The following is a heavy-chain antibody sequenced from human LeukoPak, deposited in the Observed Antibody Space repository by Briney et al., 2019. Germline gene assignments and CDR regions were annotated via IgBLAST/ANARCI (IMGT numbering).Heavy chain of an antibody. J-gene: IGHJ6*02. V-gene: IGHV4-59*08. CDR2: IYYSGST. CDR3: ARSEGATVIYYYGMDV. CDR1: GGSISSYY. D-gene: IGHD1-26*01. Sequence: SETLSLTCTVSGGSISSYYWSWIRQPPGKGLEWIGYIYYSGSTNYNPSLKSRVTISVDTSKNQFSLKLSSVTAADTAVHYCARSEGATVIYYYGMDVWGQGTTVTVSS.